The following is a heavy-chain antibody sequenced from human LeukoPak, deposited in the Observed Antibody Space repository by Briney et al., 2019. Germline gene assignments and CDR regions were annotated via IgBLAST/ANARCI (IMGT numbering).Heavy chain of an antibody. D-gene: IGHD5-12*01. V-gene: IGHV4-30-2*01. CDR3: ARGGYSGPFEY. J-gene: IGHJ4*02. CDR1: GGSISSGGYS. Sequence: NPSETLSLTCAVSGGSISSGGYSWSWIRQPPGKGLEWIGYIYHSGSTYYNPSLKSRVTISVDRSKNQFSLKLSSVTAADTAVYYCARGGYSGPFEYWGQGALVTVSS. CDR2: IYHSGST.